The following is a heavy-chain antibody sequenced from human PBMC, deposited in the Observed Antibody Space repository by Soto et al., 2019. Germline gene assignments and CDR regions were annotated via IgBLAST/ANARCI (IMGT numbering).Heavy chain of an antibody. CDR3: ARDSYSSSWYVGDYYYYGMDV. CDR1: GGSISSYY. D-gene: IGHD6-13*01. Sequence: PSETLSLTCTVSGGSISSYYWSWIRQPPGKGLEWIGYIYYSGSTNYNPSLKSRVTISVDTSKNQFSLKLSSVTAADTAVYYCARDSYSSSWYVGDYYYYGMDVWGQGTTVT. V-gene: IGHV4-59*01. J-gene: IGHJ6*02. CDR2: IYYSGST.